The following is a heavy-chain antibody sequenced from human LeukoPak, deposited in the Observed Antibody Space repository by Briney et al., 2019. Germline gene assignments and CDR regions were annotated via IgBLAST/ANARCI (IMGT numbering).Heavy chain of an antibody. CDR3: ARDYRSYQSTYYYYGMDV. Sequence: GASVKVSCKASGYTFTSYGISWVRQAPGQGLEWMGWISAYNGNTNYAQKLQGRVTMTTDTSTSTAYMELRSLRSDDTAVYYCARDYRSYQSTYYYYGMDVWGQGTTVTVSS. D-gene: IGHD1-26*01. CDR1: GYTFTSYG. V-gene: IGHV1-18*01. J-gene: IGHJ6*02. CDR2: ISAYNGNT.